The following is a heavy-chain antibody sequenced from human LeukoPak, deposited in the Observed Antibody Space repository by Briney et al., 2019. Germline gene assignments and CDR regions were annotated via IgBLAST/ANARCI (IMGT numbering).Heavy chain of an antibody. CDR3: VREDRSCYYY. CDR1: GFRFSSWR. D-gene: IGHD2-15*01. Sequence: GGSLRLSCAASGFRFSSWRMSWVRQAPGKGLEWVANIKQDGNEKYYVDSVKGRFTISRDNDKNSLYLQMNSLRAEDTAAYYCVREDRSCYYYWGQGTLVTVSS. V-gene: IGHV3-7*03. J-gene: IGHJ4*02. CDR2: IKQDGNEK.